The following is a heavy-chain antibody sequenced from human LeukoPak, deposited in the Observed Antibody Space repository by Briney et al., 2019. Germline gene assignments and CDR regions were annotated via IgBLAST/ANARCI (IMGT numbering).Heavy chain of an antibody. CDR1: GYSISSGHY. CDR2: IYHSGST. D-gene: IGHD5/OR15-5a*01. CDR3: ARGDLPAGWFDP. V-gene: IGHV4-38-2*01. Sequence: SETLSLTCAVSGYSISSGHYWGWIRQPPGKGLEWIGSIYHSGSTHYNPSLKSRVTISVDTSKNQFSLKLTSMTAADTAVYYCARGDLPAGWFDPWGQGTLVTVSS. J-gene: IGHJ5*02.